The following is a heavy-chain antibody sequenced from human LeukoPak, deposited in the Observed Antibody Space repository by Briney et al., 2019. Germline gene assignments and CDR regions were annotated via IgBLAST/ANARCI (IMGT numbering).Heavy chain of an antibody. Sequence: SETLSLTCTVSGGSISSSSYYWGWIRQPPGKGLEWIGSIYYSGSTYYNPSLKSRVTKSVDTSKNQFSLKLSSVTAADTAVYYCAGSLILSGSYAPFDYWGQGTLVTVSS. CDR1: GGSISSSSYY. V-gene: IGHV4-39*01. CDR3: AGSLILSGSYAPFDY. J-gene: IGHJ4*02. D-gene: IGHD1-26*01. CDR2: IYYSGST.